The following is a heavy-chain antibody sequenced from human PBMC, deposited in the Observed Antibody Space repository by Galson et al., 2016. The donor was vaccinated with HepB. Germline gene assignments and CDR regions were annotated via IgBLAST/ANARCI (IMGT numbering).Heavy chain of an antibody. V-gene: IGHV4-4*02. CDR2: TYDSGST. CDR3: ARSRYFYDSGGHHRDAFDI. CDR1: GGSTDSSDW. D-gene: IGHD3-22*01. J-gene: IGHJ3*02. Sequence: TLSLTCAVSGGSTDSSDWWRWSWVRQPPGKTLEWIGQTYDSGSTDHNPSLKSRVTISVDRSKNQFSLKMGSVTAADTAVYYCARSRYFYDSGGHHRDAFDIWGQGTMVTVSS.